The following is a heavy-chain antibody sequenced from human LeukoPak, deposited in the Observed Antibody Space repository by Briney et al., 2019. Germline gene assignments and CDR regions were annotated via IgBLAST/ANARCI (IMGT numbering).Heavy chain of an antibody. D-gene: IGHD4-17*01. V-gene: IGHV3-30-3*02. J-gene: IGHJ4*02. CDR1: GFTFSSYA. Sequence: GGSLRLSCAASGFTFSSYAMHWVRQAPGKGLEWVAVISYDGSNKYYADSVKGRFTNSRDNSKNTLYLQMNSLRAQDTAVYYCAKSEVTTAYFDYWGQGTLVTVSS. CDR2: ISYDGSNK. CDR3: AKSEVTTAYFDY.